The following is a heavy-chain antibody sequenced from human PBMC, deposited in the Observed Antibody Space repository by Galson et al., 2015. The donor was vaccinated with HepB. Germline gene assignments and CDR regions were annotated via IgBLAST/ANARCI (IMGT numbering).Heavy chain of an antibody. CDR2: IYYSGST. J-gene: IGHJ4*02. D-gene: IGHD2-2*01. CDR1: GGSISSGGYY. CDR3: ARGNSQAFQLSY. V-gene: IGHV4-31*03. Sequence: LSLTCTVSGGSISSGGYYWSWIRQHPGKGLEWIGYIYYSGSTYYNPSLKSRVAISVDTSKNQFSLKLSSVTAADTAVYYCARGNSQAFQLSYWGQGTLVTVSS.